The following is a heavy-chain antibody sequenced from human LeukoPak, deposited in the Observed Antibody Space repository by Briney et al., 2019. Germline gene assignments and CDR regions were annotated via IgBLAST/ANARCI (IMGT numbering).Heavy chain of an antibody. J-gene: IGHJ4*02. CDR2: ISGGGGST. CDR1: GFTFSNYA. Sequence: GGSLRLSCVASGFTFSNYAMNWVRQAPTKGLEWVSGISGGGGSTYYADSVKGRLTISRDNSRNTLYLQMNSLRAEDTAVYYCARDSSAVDTAMDYWGQGTLVTVSS. V-gene: IGHV3-23*01. CDR3: ARDSSAVDTAMDY. D-gene: IGHD5-18*01.